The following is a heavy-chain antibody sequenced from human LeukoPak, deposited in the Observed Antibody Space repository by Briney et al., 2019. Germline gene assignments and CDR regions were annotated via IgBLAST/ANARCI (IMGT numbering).Heavy chain of an antibody. CDR2: INHSGST. CDR3: ARAAGSSSWYHWFDP. CDR1: GGTFSGYY. V-gene: IGHV4-34*01. Sequence: SETLSLTCAVYGGTFSGYYWSWIRQPPGKGLEWIGEINHSGSTNYNPSLKSRVTISVDTSKNQFSLKLSSVTAADTAVYYCARAAGSSSWYHWFDPWGQGTLVTVSS. D-gene: IGHD6-13*01. J-gene: IGHJ5*02.